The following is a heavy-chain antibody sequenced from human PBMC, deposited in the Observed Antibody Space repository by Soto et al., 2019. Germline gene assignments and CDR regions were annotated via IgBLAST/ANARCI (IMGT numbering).Heavy chain of an antibody. Sequence: ASVKVSCKASGYTFTGYYMHWVRQAPGQGLEWMGWINPNSGGTNYAQKFQGRVTMTRDTSISTAYMELSRLRSDDTAVYYCARDHYYCSGSYYHGLGYWGQGTLVTVPS. CDR1: GYTFTGYY. CDR3: ARDHYYCSGSYYHGLGY. D-gene: IGHD3-10*01. V-gene: IGHV1-2*02. J-gene: IGHJ4*02. CDR2: INPNSGGT.